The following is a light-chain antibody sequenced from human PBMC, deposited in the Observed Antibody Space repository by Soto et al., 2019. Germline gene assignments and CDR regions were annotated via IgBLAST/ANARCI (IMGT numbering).Light chain of an antibody. CDR1: QSIDSW. J-gene: IGKJ1*01. CDR2: KAS. Sequence: DIQMTQSPSTLSASIGDRVTITCRASQSIDSWLAWYQQKPGKAPKLLIYKASSLQTGVPSRFGGSGYGTEFALTISSLQPDDFATYYCQHYNTYSRTFGQGTKVEVK. V-gene: IGKV1-5*03. CDR3: QHYNTYSRT.